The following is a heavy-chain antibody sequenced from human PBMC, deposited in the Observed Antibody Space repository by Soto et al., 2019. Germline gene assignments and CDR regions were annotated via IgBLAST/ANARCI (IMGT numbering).Heavy chain of an antibody. CDR1: GFTFSSYA. D-gene: IGHD6-13*01. CDR2: ISGIGGST. J-gene: IGHJ6*02. Sequence: PGVSLRISCAASGFTFSSYAMSWVRQAPGKGLEWVSAISGIGGSTYYADSVKGRFTISRDNSKNTLYLQMSSLRAEDTAVYYCAKGAAAAAFNYYYYGMDVWGQGTSVTVSS. V-gene: IGHV3-23*01. CDR3: AKGAAAAAFNYYYYGMDV.